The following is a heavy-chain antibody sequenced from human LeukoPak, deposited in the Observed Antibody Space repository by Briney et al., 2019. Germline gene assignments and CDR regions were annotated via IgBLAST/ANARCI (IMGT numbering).Heavy chain of an antibody. J-gene: IGHJ5*02. V-gene: IGHV3-30-3*01. D-gene: IGHD2-2*03. Sequence: GRSLRLSCAASGFTFSSYAMHWVRQAPGKGPEWVAVISYDGSNKYYADSVKGRFTISRDNSKNTLYLQMNSLRAEDTAVYYCAKAGGGYCSSTSCYLDWFDPWGQGTLVTVSS. CDR3: AKAGGGYCSSTSCYLDWFDP. CDR1: GFTFSSYA. CDR2: ISYDGSNK.